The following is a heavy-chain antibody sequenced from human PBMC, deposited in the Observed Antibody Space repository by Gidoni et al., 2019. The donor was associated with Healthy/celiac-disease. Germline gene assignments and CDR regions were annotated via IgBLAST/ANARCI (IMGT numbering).Heavy chain of an antibody. CDR1: GFTFRSYS. CDR2: ISSSSSYI. D-gene: IGHD3-16*01. Sequence: EVQLVESGGGLVKPGGSLRLSCAASGFTFRSYSMNWVRQAPGKGLEWVSSISSSSSYIYYADSVKGRFTISRDNAKNSLYLQMNSLRAEDTAVYYCARGYDYVWGSTQYDYWGQGTLVTVSS. CDR3: ARGYDYVWGSTQYDY. V-gene: IGHV3-21*01. J-gene: IGHJ4*02.